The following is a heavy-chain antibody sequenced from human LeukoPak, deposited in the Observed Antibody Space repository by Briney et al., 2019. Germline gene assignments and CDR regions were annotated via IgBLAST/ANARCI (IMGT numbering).Heavy chain of an antibody. CDR1: GFNFSNYG. D-gene: IGHD3-22*01. Sequence: GGSLSLSCAASGFNFSNYGMQWVGQAPGKGLEWVAVISFDEKYKNYGDSVKGRFIISRDTSTNSLALQMNTLSAQDTAVYYCTKHRHQYPLSGYYYTFYYYGMDVWGQGTTVTVSS. J-gene: IGHJ6*02. CDR2: ISFDEKYK. V-gene: IGHV3-30*18. CDR3: TKHRHQYPLSGYYYTFYYYGMDV.